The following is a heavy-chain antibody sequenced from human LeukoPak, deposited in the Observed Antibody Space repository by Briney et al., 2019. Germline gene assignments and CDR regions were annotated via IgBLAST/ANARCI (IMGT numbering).Heavy chain of an antibody. Sequence: GRSLRLSCAASGFTFSNYGMHWVRQAPGKGLEWVAVIWYDGSNKYYADSVKGRFTISRDNSKNTLYLRMNSLRAEDTAVYYCARDPMATTRAIAFDIWGQGTMVTVSS. CDR1: GFTFSNYG. J-gene: IGHJ3*02. V-gene: IGHV3-33*01. D-gene: IGHD5-24*01. CDR3: ARDPMATTRAIAFDI. CDR2: IWYDGSNK.